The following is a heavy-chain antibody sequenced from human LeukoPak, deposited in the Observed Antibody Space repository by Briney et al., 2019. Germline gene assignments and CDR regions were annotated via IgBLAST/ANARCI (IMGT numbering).Heavy chain of an antibody. CDR3: TPLGSGVDY. CDR2: ISNSGDIT. Sequence: GGSLRLSCAASGFMFTNYAMSWVRQAPGKGLEFVSVISNSGDITYYAESMKGRFTISRDNSWNTPYLHMNSLRAEDTAVYYCTPLGSGVDYWGQGTPVTVSS. J-gene: IGHJ4*02. CDR1: GFMFTNYA. D-gene: IGHD6-19*01. V-gene: IGHV3-23*01.